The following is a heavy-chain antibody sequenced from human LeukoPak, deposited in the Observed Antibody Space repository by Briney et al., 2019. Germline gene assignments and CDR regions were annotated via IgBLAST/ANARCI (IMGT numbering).Heavy chain of an antibody. CDR3: ARETRYDFQDWFDP. CDR2: IYTSGST. J-gene: IGHJ5*02. V-gene: IGHV4-61*02. CDR1: GGSISSGSYY. D-gene: IGHD3-3*01. Sequence: PSETLSLTCTVSGGSISSGSYYWSWIRQPAGKGLEWIGRIYTSGSTNYNPSLKSRVTISVDTSKNQFSLKLSSVTAADTAVYYCARETRYDFQDWFDPWGQGTLVTVSS.